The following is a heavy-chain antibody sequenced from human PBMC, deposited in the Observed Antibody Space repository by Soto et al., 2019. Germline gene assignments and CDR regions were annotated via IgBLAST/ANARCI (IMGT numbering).Heavy chain of an antibody. D-gene: IGHD2-15*01. Sequence: SVKVSCQVSGDTFSSYVISWVRQAPGQGLEWMGGIIPTFDIVNYAQSFQGRVTITADKSTDTVYMELSSLKSEDTAVFYCAKVPRGHCSGGHCYTWYLDFWGQGTVLALAS. CDR3: AKVPRGHCSGGHCYTWYLDF. CDR2: IIPTFDIV. V-gene: IGHV1-69*10. CDR1: GDTFSSYV. J-gene: IGHJ4*02.